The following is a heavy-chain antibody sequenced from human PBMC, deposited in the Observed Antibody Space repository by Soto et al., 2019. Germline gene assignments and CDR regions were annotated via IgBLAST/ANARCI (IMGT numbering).Heavy chain of an antibody. CDR1: GFNFNIYA. D-gene: IGHD5-12*01. J-gene: IGHJ5*02. CDR2: ISGSGGDT. CDR3: EKRGRVATRGWFDA. V-gene: IGHV3-23*01. Sequence: EVLLLESGGGLAQPGGSLRLSCAASGFNFNIYAMSWVRQCPGKGLEWVSAISGSGGDTYYADSVKGRFTISRDNSKNTLYLQVNSLRDEDTAVYYCEKRGRVATRGWFDAWGQGTLVTVSS.